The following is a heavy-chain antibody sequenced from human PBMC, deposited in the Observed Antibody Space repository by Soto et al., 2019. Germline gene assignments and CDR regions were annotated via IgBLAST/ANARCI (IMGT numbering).Heavy chain of an antibody. CDR3: AGDAPLLQPRCFDL. Sequence: QVQLQESGPGLVKPSGTLSLTCAVSGGSISSSNWWSWVHQPPGKGLEWIGEIYHSGSTNYNPSLRSRVTISVDQSKNQFSLKLSSVTAADTAVYYCAGDAPLLQPRCFDLWGRGTLVTVSS. D-gene: IGHD1-1*01. CDR1: GGSISSSNW. V-gene: IGHV4-4*02. CDR2: IYHSGST. J-gene: IGHJ2*01.